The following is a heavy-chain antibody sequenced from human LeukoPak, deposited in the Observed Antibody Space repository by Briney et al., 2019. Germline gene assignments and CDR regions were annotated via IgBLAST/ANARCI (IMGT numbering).Heavy chain of an antibody. J-gene: IGHJ6*03. D-gene: IGHD2-2*01. Sequence: ASVKVSCKASGYTFTGYYMHWVRQAPGQGLEWMGWINPNSGGTNYAQKFQGRVTMTRDTSISTAYMELSRLRSDDTAVYYCARDHVVVVPAAMSRFYYYYMDVWGKGTKVTVSS. CDR3: ARDHVVVVPAAMSRFYYYYMDV. CDR1: GYTFTGYY. V-gene: IGHV1-2*02. CDR2: INPNSGGT.